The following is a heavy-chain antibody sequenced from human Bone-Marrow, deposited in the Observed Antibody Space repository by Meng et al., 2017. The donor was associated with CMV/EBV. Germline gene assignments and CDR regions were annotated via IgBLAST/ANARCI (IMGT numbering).Heavy chain of an antibody. Sequence: SVKVSCKASGGTFSSYAISWVRQAPGQGLEWMGGIIPIFGTANYAQKFQGRVTITTDESTSTAYMELSSLRSEDTAVYYCARDRCSSTSCKNPYYYYGMDVWGQGTTVTVS. CDR1: GGTFSSYA. CDR2: IIPIFGTA. D-gene: IGHD2-2*01. CDR3: ARDRCSSTSCKNPYYYYGMDV. J-gene: IGHJ6*02. V-gene: IGHV1-69*05.